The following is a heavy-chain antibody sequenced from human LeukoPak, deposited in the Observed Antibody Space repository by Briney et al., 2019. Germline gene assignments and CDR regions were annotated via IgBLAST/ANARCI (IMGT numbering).Heavy chain of an antibody. V-gene: IGHV1-2*02. CDR2: INGNSVGST. D-gene: IGHD2-2*01. Sequence: ASVKVSCKASGYTFIGYHIHWVRQAPGQGLEWMGWINGNSVGSTKYARKFQGRVTMTRDASISTAYMELDRLTSDDTAVYYCATGIVVVPAAMNFWGQGTLVAVSS. CDR1: GYTFIGYH. J-gene: IGHJ4*02. CDR3: ATGIVVVPAAMNF.